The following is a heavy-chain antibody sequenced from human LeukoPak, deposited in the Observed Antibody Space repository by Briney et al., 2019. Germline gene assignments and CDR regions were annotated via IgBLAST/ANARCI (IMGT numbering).Heavy chain of an antibody. V-gene: IGHV1-69*13. CDR1: GGTFSSYA. J-gene: IGHJ6*02. CDR3: ASDLAAAGTYYGTDV. CDR2: IIPIFGTA. D-gene: IGHD6-13*01. Sequence: GASVKVSCKASGGTFSSYAISWVRQAPGQGLEWMGGIIPIFGTANYAQKFQGRVTITADESTSTAYMELSSLRSEDTAVYYCASDLAAAGTYYGTDVWGQGTTVTVSS.